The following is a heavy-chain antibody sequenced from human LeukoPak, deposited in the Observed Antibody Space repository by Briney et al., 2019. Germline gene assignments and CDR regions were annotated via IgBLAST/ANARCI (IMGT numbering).Heavy chain of an antibody. D-gene: IGHD2-2*02. CDR1: GGSISSSSYY. Sequence: SETLSLTCTVSGGSISSSSYYWGWIRQPPGKGLEWIGSIYYSGSTYYNPSLKSRVTISVDTSKNQFSLKLSSVTAADTAVYHCARHSYRTRKHAPFDYWGQGTLVTVSS. CDR2: IYYSGST. CDR3: ARHSYRTRKHAPFDY. V-gene: IGHV4-39*01. J-gene: IGHJ4*02.